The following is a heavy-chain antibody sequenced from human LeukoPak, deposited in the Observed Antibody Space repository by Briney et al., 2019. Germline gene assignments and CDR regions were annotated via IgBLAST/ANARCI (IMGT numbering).Heavy chain of an antibody. V-gene: IGHV4-30-2*01. CDR2: IYHSGST. D-gene: IGHD5-12*01. CDR1: GGSISSGGYS. J-gene: IGHJ4*02. CDR3: ARDRGYSGNGEFDY. Sequence: SETLSLTCAVSGGSISSGGYSWSWIRQPPGKGLEWIGYIYHSGSTYYNPSLKSRVTISVDRSKNQFSLKLSPVTAADTAVYYCARDRGYSGNGEFDYWGQGTLVTVSS.